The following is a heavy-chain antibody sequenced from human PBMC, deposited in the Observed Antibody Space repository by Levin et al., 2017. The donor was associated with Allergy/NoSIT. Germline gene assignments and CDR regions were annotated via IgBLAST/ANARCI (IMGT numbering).Heavy chain of an antibody. D-gene: IGHD3-22*01. J-gene: IGHJ4*02. CDR2: ISGSGGST. CDR1: GFTFSSYA. V-gene: IGHV3-23*01. Sequence: GGSLRLSCAASGFTFSSYAMSWVRQAPGKGLEWVSAISGSGGSTYYADSVKGRFTISRDNSKNTLYLQMNSLRAEDTAVYYCAKVADYDSSGYYYNPLDYWGQGTLVTVSS. CDR3: AKVADYDSSGYYYNPLDY.